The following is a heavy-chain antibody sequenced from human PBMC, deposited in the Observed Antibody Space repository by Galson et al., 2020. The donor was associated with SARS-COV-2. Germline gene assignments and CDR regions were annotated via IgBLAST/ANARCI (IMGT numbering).Heavy chain of an antibody. D-gene: IGHD2-2*01. Sequence: GESLKISCAASGFTISSYAMSWVRQAPGKGLEWVSAISGSGGSTYYADSVKGRFTISRDNSKNTLYLQMNSLRAEDTAVDYCAKDGCSSTSCSTYDAFDIWGQGTMVTVSS. CDR1: GFTISSYA. CDR3: AKDGCSSTSCSTYDAFDI. V-gene: IGHV3-23*01. J-gene: IGHJ3*02. CDR2: ISGSGGST.